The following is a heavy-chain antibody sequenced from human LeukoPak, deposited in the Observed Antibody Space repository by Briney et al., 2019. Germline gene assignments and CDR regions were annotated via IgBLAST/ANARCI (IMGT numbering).Heavy chain of an antibody. Sequence: PSETLSLTCAVSGGSISISNSNWWSWVRQPPGKGLEWIGEINHSGSTNYNPSLKSRVTISVDTSKNQFSLNLSSVTAADTAVYYCARSGSALQRGSLTYWGQGTLVTVSS. CDR1: GGSISISNSNW. CDR3: ARSGSALQRGSLTY. D-gene: IGHD3-10*01. V-gene: IGHV4-4*02. CDR2: INHSGST. J-gene: IGHJ4*02.